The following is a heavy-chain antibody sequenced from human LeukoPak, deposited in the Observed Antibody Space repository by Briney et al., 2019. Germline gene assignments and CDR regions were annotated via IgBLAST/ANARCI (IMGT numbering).Heavy chain of an antibody. CDR2: IIPIFGTA. CDR3: AREKYSSSLVGGYYFDY. CDR1: GGTFSSNA. V-gene: IGHV1-69*05. J-gene: IGHJ4*02. Sequence: SVKVSCKASGGTFSSNAISWVRQAPGQGLEWMGGIIPIFGTANYAQKFQGRVTITTDESTSTAYMELSSLRSEDTAVYYCAREKYSSSLVGGYYFDYWGQGTLVTVSS. D-gene: IGHD6-6*01.